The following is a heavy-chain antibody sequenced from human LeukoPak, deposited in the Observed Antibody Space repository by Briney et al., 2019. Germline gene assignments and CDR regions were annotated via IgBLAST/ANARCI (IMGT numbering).Heavy chain of an antibody. Sequence: ASVKVSCKASGYTFTSYGISWVRQAPGQGHEWMGWISAYNGNTNYAQKLQGRVTMTTDTSTSTAYMELRSLRSDDTAVYYCARLIFGVVIFDYWGQGTLVTVSS. D-gene: IGHD3-3*01. CDR2: ISAYNGNT. J-gene: IGHJ4*02. CDR1: GYTFTSYG. CDR3: ARLIFGVVIFDY. V-gene: IGHV1-18*01.